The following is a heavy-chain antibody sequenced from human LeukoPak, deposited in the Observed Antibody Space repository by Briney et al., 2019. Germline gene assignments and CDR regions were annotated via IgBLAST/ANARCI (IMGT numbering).Heavy chain of an antibody. CDR2: INRGGSRT. CDR3: ARGGSDTAMAHDY. D-gene: IGHD5-18*01. CDR1: GFTFSNHW. Sequence: PGGSLRLSCAASGFTFSNHWMHWVRQAPGKGLMWVSRINRGGSRTDYADSVKGRFTISRDDAKNTLYLQLNSLRAEDTAVYFCARGGSDTAMAHDYWGQGTLVTVS. V-gene: IGHV3-74*01. J-gene: IGHJ4*02.